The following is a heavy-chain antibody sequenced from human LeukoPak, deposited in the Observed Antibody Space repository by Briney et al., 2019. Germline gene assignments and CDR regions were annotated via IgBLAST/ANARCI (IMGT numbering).Heavy chain of an antibody. CDR1: GGSFSGYY. Sequence: SETLSLTCAVYGGSFSGYYWSWIRQPPGKGLEWIGEINHSGSTNYNPSLKSRVTISVDTSKNQFSLKLSSVTAADTAVYYCATSSSSWYRAPFDYWGQGTLVTVSS. CDR2: INHSGST. D-gene: IGHD6-13*01. V-gene: IGHV4-34*01. J-gene: IGHJ4*02. CDR3: ATSSSSWYRAPFDY.